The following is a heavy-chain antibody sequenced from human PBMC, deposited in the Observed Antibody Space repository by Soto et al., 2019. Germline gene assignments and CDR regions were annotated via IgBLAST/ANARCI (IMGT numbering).Heavy chain of an antibody. V-gene: IGHV1-18*01. Sequence: ASVKVSCKASNYTFNMYGISWVRQAPGQGLEWMGWISGYNGNTEYEQKFQGRVTMTTDTSTSTAYMELRSLRADDTAVYYCARVVYYDSSGYYYTWGQGNLVTVSS. J-gene: IGHJ4*02. CDR1: NYTFNMYG. CDR3: ARVVYYDSSGYYYT. CDR2: ISGYNGNT. D-gene: IGHD3-22*01.